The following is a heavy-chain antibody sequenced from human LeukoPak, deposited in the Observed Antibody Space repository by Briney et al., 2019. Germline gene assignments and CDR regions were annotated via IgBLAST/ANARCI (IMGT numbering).Heavy chain of an antibody. V-gene: IGHV3-30*02. J-gene: IGHJ4*02. CDR3: AKTFGPSSGYYYFDY. CDR2: IQHDGTNK. D-gene: IGHD3-22*01. Sequence: GGSLRLSCAASGFTFSRYGMHWVRQAPGKGLEGVTLIQHDGTNKYYADSVKGRFTISRDNSKNTLYLQMNSLRAEDTAVYYCAKTFGPSSGYYYFDYWGQGTLVTVSS. CDR1: GFTFSRYG.